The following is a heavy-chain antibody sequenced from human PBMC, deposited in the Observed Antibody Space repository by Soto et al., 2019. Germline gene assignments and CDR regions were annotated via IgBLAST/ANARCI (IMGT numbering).Heavy chain of an antibody. CDR2: ISAYNGNT. CDR3: ARDLTGPAAFTHYFGMDV. Sequence: QVQLVQSGAEVKKPVASVKVSCKASGYTFTSYGISWVRQAPGQGLEWMGWISAYNGNTNYAQKLQGRVTMTPGTGTSTAYMELRSLRSDETAVYYCARDLTGPAAFTHYFGMDVWGQGTTVTVSS. CDR1: GYTFTSYG. J-gene: IGHJ6*02. V-gene: IGHV1-18*01. D-gene: IGHD2-2*01.